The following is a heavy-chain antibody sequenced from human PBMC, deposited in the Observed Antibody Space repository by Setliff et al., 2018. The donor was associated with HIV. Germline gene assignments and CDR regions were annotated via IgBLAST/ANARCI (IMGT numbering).Heavy chain of an antibody. Sequence: PSETLSLTCTVSGGSITTTNYYWGWVRQSPWKGLEWIGVIYYRGSAYYNLSLQSRVTLSVDTSKNSFSLHLTSVTAADTAVYYCAKGAGSYGDYTFDHWGQGRQVTVSS. D-gene: IGHD4-17*01. CDR3: AKGAGSYGDYTFDH. CDR1: GGSITTTNYY. CDR2: IYYRGSA. J-gene: IGHJ4*02. V-gene: IGHV4-39*07.